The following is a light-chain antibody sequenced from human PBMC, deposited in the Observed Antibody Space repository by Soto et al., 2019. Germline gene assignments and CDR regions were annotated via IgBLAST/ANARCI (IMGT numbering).Light chain of an antibody. CDR3: LQEFNYTWT. CDR2: AAS. J-gene: IGKJ1*01. CDR1: QGIGND. Sequence: AIQMSQSASSLSASVGYRVTITCRSGQGIGNDLAWFQQRPGKAPKLLIYAASGLQSGVPSRFSVSGSGTDFTLTISRLQNEDFATYYGLQEFNYTWTFCQGTKVDIK. V-gene: IGKV1-6*01.